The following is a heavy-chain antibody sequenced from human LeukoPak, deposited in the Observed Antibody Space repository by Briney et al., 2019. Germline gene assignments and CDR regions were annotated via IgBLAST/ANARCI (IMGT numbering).Heavy chain of an antibody. D-gene: IGHD2-2*01. CDR3: ARGSAAIMGFDY. CDR1: GGSISSGSYY. Sequence: SETLSLTCTVSGGSISSGSYYWSWIRQPAGKGLEWIGRIYTSGSTNYNPSLKSRVTISVDTSKNQFSLKLSSVTAADTAVCYCARGSAAIMGFDYWGQGTLVTVSS. CDR2: IYTSGST. V-gene: IGHV4-61*02. J-gene: IGHJ4*02.